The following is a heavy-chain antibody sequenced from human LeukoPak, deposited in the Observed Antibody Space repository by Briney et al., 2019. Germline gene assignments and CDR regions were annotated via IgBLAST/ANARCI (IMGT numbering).Heavy chain of an antibody. CDR2: MNPNSGDT. V-gene: IGHV1-2*02. J-gene: IGHJ6*02. CDR1: GYTLTDYY. Sequence: ASVKVSCKASGYTLTDYYIHWVRQAPGQGLEWMGWMNPNSGDTNSAQSFQGRVTMTRETSISTAYMELSRLRFDDTAVYYCARVRRYYYGMDFWGQGTTVTVSS. CDR3: ARVRRYYYGMDF.